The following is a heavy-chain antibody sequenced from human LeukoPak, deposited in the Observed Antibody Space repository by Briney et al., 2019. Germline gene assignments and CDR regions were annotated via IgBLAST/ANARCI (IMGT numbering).Heavy chain of an antibody. V-gene: IGHV3-23*01. D-gene: IGHD6-13*01. Sequence: GGSLRLSCAASGFTLSSFAMTWVRQAPGKGLEWVSTINSGGDTFYRDSVKGRFTISRDNSKNTLNLQMNSLRVEDTAVLYCAKGDPDHGSTNWGQGTLVTVSS. CDR1: GFTLSSFA. J-gene: IGHJ4*02. CDR2: INSGGDT. CDR3: AKGDPDHGSTN.